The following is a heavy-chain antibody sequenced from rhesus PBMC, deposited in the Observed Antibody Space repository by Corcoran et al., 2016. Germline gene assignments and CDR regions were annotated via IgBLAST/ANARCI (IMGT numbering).Heavy chain of an antibody. CDR2: IYWDDDK. Sequence: QVTLKESGPALVKPTQTVTLTCTFSGFSISTSGMVVGCIRQPPGKALDWLALIYWDDDKYYITSLKSRLTISKDTSKNQVVLTMTNMDPVDTATYYCERRQYSGSWNGNDAFDFWGQGLRVTVSS. J-gene: IGHJ3*01. V-gene: IGHV2-174*01. CDR3: ERRQYSGSWNGNDAFDF. D-gene: IGHD6-25*01. CDR1: GFSISTSGMV.